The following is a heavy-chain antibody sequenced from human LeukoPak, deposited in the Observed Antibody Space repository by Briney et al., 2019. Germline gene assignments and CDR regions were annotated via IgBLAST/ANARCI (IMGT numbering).Heavy chain of an antibody. CDR2: INHSGST. CDR1: GGSFSGYY. J-gene: IGHJ4*02. CDR3: ARVGSGWYKNFDY. Sequence: PSETLSLTCAVYGGSFSGYYWSWIRQPPGKGLEWIGEINHSGSTNYNPSLKSRVTISVDTSKNQFSLKLSSVTAADTAVYYCARVGSGWYKNFDYWGQGTLVTVSS. V-gene: IGHV4-34*01. D-gene: IGHD6-19*01.